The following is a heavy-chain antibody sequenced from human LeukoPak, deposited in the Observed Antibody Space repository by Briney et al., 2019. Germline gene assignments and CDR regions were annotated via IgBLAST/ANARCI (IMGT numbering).Heavy chain of an antibody. CDR2: IYYSGST. D-gene: IGHD2-8*01. Sequence: SETLSLTCTVSGGSISSYYWSWIRQPPGKGLEWIGYIYYSGSTNYNPSLKSRVTISVDTSENQFSLKLSSVTAADTAVYYCARGMETHDFDYWGQGTLVTVAS. V-gene: IGHV4-59*01. J-gene: IGHJ4*02. CDR1: GGSISSYY. CDR3: ARGMETHDFDY.